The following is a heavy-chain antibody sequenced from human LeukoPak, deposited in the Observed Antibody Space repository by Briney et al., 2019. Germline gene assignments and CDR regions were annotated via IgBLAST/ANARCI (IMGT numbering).Heavy chain of an antibody. Sequence: SETLSLTCTVSGGSISSGDYYWSWIRQPPGKGLEWIGYIYYSGSTYYNPSLKSRVTISVDTSKNQFSLKLSSVTAADTAVYYCAGFGGYRYYFDYWGQGTLVTVSS. CDR1: GGSISSGDYY. J-gene: IGHJ4*02. CDR2: IYYSGST. V-gene: IGHV4-30-4*01. D-gene: IGHD3-10*01. CDR3: AGFGGYRYYFDY.